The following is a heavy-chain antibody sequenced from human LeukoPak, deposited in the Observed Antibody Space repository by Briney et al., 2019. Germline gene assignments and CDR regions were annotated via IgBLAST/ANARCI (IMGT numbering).Heavy chain of an antibody. D-gene: IGHD6-13*01. J-gene: IGHJ4*02. Sequence: GGSLRLSCAASGFTFSSYAMHWVRQAPGKGLEWVAVIWYDGSNKYYADSVKGRFTISRDNSKNTLYLQMNSLRAEDTAAYYCARDSRLIAAAGYFDYWGQGTLVTVSS. V-gene: IGHV3-33*08. CDR3: ARDSRLIAAAGYFDY. CDR1: GFTFSSYA. CDR2: IWYDGSNK.